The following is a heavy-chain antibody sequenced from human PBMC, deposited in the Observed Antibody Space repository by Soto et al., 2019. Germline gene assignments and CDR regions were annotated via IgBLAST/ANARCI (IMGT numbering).Heavy chain of an antibody. V-gene: IGHV2-5*02. CDR1: GFSLSNSGVG. Sequence: SGPTLVNPTQTLTLTCTFSGFSLSNSGVGVGWIRQPPGKALEWLALIYWDDDKRYSPSLKSRLTITKDTSKNQVVLTMTNMDPVDTATYYCAHAASVTIFGVIRRWFAPWGQGTLVTGSS. CDR2: IYWDDDK. J-gene: IGHJ5*02. CDR3: AHAASVTIFGVIRRWFAP. D-gene: IGHD3-3*01.